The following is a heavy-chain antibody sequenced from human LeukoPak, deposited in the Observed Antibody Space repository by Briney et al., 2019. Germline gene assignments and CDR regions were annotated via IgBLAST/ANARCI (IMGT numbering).Heavy chain of an antibody. D-gene: IGHD3-10*01. V-gene: IGHV4-59*01. CDR3: ARVTVGDYYGSGSLDV. CDR1: GGSISGYY. Sequence: SETLSLTCTVSGGSISGYYWSWIRQPPGKGLEWIGYIYYSGTTSYNPSLNSRVTMSVDTSKNQFSLKLSSVTAADTAVYYCARVTVGDYYGSGSLDVWGKGTTVTISS. CDR2: IYYSGTT. J-gene: IGHJ6*04.